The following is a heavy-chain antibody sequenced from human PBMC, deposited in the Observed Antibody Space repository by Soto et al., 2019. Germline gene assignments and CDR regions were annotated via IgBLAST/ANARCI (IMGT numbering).Heavy chain of an antibody. J-gene: IGHJ1*01. Sequence: QVQLMESGGGVVQPGRSLRLSCAASGFTFSMYVMHWVRQSPGKGLEWVAGISHDGKSEHYAESVKGRFTISRDNSKNTLFVQMDTLRVEDTAVYYCATEDHGSGHAGTFNHWGQGTLVTVSS. CDR3: ATEDHGSGHAGTFNH. CDR1: GFTFSMYV. CDR2: ISHDGKSE. D-gene: IGHD2-15*01. V-gene: IGHV3-30*04.